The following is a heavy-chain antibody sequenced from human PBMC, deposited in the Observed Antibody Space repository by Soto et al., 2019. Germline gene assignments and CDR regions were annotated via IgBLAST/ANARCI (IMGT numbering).Heavy chain of an antibody. CDR2: ISAYNGNT. CDR1: GYTFTSYG. Sequence: ASVKVSCKASGYTFTSYGISWVRQAPGQGLEWMGWISAYNGNTNYAQKLQGRVTTTTDTSTSTAYMELRSLRSDDTAVYYCARLRIVGATEGFDPWGQGTLVTVSS. V-gene: IGHV1-18*01. D-gene: IGHD1-26*01. CDR3: ARLRIVGATEGFDP. J-gene: IGHJ5*02.